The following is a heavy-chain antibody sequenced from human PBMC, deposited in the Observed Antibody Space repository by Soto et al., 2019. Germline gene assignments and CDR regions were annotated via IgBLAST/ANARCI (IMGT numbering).Heavy chain of an antibody. CDR2: ISYDGSNK. Sequence: PGGSLRLSCAASGFTFSTYAMHWVRQAPGKGLEWVAVISYDGSNKYYADSVKGRFTISRDNSKNTLYLQMNSLRAEDTAVYYCAKALSRCFYNDSSDYSSAPPACMDVWGQGTTVTVSS. V-gene: IGHV3-30-3*01. D-gene: IGHD3-22*01. CDR3: AKALSRCFYNDSSDYSSAPPACMDV. CDR1: GFTFSTYA. J-gene: IGHJ6*02.